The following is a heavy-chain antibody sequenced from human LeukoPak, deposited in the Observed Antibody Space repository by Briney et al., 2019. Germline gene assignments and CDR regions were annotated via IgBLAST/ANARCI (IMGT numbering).Heavy chain of an antibody. CDR1: GGSISSYY. Sequence: SETPSLTCTVSGGSISSYYWSWIRQPPGKGLEWIGYIYYSGSTNYNPSLKSRVTISVDTSKNQFSLKLSSVTAADTAVYYCARNPYGEFDPWGQGTLVTVSS. CDR3: ARNPYGEFDP. J-gene: IGHJ5*02. CDR2: IYYSGST. V-gene: IGHV4-59*01. D-gene: IGHD4-17*01.